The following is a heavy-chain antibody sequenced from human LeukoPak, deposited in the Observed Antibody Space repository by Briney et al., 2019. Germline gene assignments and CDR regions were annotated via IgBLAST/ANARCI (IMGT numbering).Heavy chain of an antibody. CDR1: GFTSSSYW. D-gene: IGHD1-26*01. Sequence: PGGSLTLSCAASGFTSSSYWMHWVRQAPGKGLVWVARVNSDGTSTDYADSVKGRFTISRDNAKNTLYLQMNSLRAEDTAVYYCARGYSGTYRLGYWGQGTLVTVSS. J-gene: IGHJ4*02. CDR3: ARGYSGTYRLGY. CDR2: VNSDGTST. V-gene: IGHV3-74*01.